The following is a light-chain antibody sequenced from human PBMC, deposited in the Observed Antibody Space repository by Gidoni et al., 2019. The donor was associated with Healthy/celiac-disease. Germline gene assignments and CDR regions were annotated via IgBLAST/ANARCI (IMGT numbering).Light chain of an antibody. CDR3: QQYYSTPFT. J-gene: IGKJ3*01. CDR2: WAS. V-gene: IGKV4-1*01. Sequence: DIVITQSPDSLAVSLGERTTINCKSSQSILYSSNNKNYLAWYQHKPGQPPQLLIYWASTRESGVPDRFSGSGSGTDFTLTISSLQAEDVAVYYCQQYYSTPFTFGPGTKVDIK. CDR1: QSILYSSNNKNY.